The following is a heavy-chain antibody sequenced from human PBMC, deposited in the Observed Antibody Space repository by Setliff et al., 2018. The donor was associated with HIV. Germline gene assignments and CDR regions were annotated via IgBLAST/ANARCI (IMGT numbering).Heavy chain of an antibody. CDR1: GFTFSSYG. CDR3: AKSYTSAWYEGWFDP. D-gene: IGHD6-13*01. V-gene: IGHV3-30*02. J-gene: IGHJ5*02. Sequence: PGGSLRLSCAASGFTFSSYGMYWVRQSPGKGPEWMAFVRFDGDYEYYAESVKGRFTVSRDNSKNTLYLQMNNLRPEDTAMYYCAKSYTSAWYEGWFDPWGQGTLVTVPQ. CDR2: VRFDGDYE.